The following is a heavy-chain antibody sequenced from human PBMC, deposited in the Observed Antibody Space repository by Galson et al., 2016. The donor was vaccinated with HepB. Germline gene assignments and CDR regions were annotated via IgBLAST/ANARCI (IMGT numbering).Heavy chain of an antibody. CDR3: ARGGGHGCFDY. V-gene: IGHV3-23*01. CDR2: ICGNGSHT. D-gene: IGHD3-10*01. CDR1: GFTFYNYA. J-gene: IGHJ4*02. Sequence: SLRLSCAASGFTFYNYAMNWVRQAPGGGLEWVAAICGNGSHTYYADSVRGRFSISRDNSKNTLYLQMNSLRAEDTALYYCARGGGHGCFDYWGQGTQVTVSS.